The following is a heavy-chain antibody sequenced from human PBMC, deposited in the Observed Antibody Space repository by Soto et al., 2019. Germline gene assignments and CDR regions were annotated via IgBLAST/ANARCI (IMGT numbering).Heavy chain of an antibody. CDR2: INHSGST. J-gene: IGHJ4*02. Sequence: SETLSRTCAVYGGSFSGYYWSWIRQPPGKGLEWIGEINHSGSTNYNPSLKSRVTISVDTSKNQFSLKLSSVTAADTAVYYCARRYGSAIDYWGQGTLVTVSS. D-gene: IGHD1-26*01. CDR1: GGSFSGYY. V-gene: IGHV4-34*01. CDR3: ARRYGSAIDY.